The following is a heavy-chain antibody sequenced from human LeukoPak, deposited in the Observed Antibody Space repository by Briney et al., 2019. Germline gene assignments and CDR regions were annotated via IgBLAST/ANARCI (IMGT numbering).Heavy chain of an antibody. J-gene: IGHJ4*02. D-gene: IGHD2-21*02. V-gene: IGHV3-72*01. CDR1: GFTFSDHY. CDR3: ATSVVPGTPFAY. Sequence: PGGSLRLSCAASGFTFSDHYMDWVRQAPGKGLEWVGRSRNKANSYTTEYAATVEGRFTISRDDSKNSMFLHMNSLKTEDTAMYYCATSVVPGTPFAYWGQGTLVTVSS. CDR2: SRNKANSYTT.